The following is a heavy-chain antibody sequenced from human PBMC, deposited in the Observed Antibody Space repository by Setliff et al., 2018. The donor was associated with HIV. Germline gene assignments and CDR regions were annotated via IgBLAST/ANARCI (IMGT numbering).Heavy chain of an antibody. CDR1: GGSISNYY. D-gene: IGHD3-10*01. CDR2: IYSSGKT. J-gene: IGHJ4*02. Sequence: PSETLSLTCIVSGGSISNYYWSWIRQTPGKGLEWIGYIYSSGKTKYNPSLKSRVPMSVDTSQNQFSLNLNSVTAADTAVYFCARHPPKVAYYSSGPTNYLDNWGRGTLVTVSS. CDR3: ARHPPKVAYYSSGPTNYLDN. V-gene: IGHV4-4*09.